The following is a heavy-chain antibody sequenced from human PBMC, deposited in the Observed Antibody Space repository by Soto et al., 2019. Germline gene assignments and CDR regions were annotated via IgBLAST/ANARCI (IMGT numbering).Heavy chain of an antibody. V-gene: IGHV4-61*01. Sequence: SLTCTVSGGSVISGTHYWSWIRQPPGNRLEWIGFIYSSGSTNYNPSLKSRVTMSVDTSKNQFSLKLRSVIVADTAVYHCARFVRSCSGTTCYTRADVWGQGTTVTVSS. CDR1: GGSVISGTHY. CDR3: ARFVRSCSGTTCYTRADV. CDR2: IYSSGST. J-gene: IGHJ6*02. D-gene: IGHD2-2*02.